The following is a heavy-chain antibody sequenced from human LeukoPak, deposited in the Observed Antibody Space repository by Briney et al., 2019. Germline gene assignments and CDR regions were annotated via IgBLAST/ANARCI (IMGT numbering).Heavy chain of an antibody. J-gene: IGHJ4*02. CDR1: GGSISNYY. D-gene: IGHD3-16*01. CDR3: ARYSVGAYSDYGPPGTAIKYHFDY. CDR2: IYYSGSA. V-gene: IGHV4-59*01. Sequence: KPSETLSLTCTVSGGSISNYYWSWIRQPPGKGLEWIGYIYYSGSANYNSSLKSRVTISLDTSKDQFSLKLSSVTAADTAMYYCARYSVGAYSDYGPPGTAIKYHFDYWGQGTLVTVSS.